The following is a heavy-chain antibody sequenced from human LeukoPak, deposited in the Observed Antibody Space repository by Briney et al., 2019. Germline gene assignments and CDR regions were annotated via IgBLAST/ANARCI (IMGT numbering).Heavy chain of an antibody. Sequence: GGSLRLSCAGSGFTFSTYCMHWVRQPPGGGLVWVSGINTEGSTTSYAGSVKGRFTISRDNAKNTVYLQMSSLRAEDTAVYYCAKESGYDVDLEYWGQGALVTVSS. CDR2: INTEGSTT. CDR3: AKESGYDVDLEY. J-gene: IGHJ4*02. CDR1: GFTFSTYC. V-gene: IGHV3-74*01. D-gene: IGHD5-12*01.